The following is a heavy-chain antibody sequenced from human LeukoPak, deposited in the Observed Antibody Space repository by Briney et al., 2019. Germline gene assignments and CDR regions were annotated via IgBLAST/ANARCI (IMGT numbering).Heavy chain of an antibody. CDR3: ARHLSIKAAAVYYYYYMDV. J-gene: IGHJ6*03. CDR1: GYSISSGYY. Sequence: SETLSLTCTVSGYSISSGYYWSWIRPPPGKGLEWIGEINHSGSTNYNPSLKSRVTISVDTSKNQFSLKLSSVTAADAAVYYCARHLSIKAAAVYYYYYMDVWGKGTTVTISS. V-gene: IGHV4-38-2*02. CDR2: INHSGST. D-gene: IGHD6-13*01.